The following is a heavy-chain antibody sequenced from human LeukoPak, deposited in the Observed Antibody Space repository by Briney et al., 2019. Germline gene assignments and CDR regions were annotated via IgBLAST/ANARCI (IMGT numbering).Heavy chain of an antibody. D-gene: IGHD5-12*01. J-gene: IGHJ4*02. V-gene: IGHV3-21*04. CDR3: ARLLYSGYGY. Sequence: PGGSLRLSCAGSGFTFSSYSMNWVRQAPGKGLEWVSSISSGSNYIYYADSMKGRFTISRDNAKNSLYLQMNSLRGEDTAVYYCARLLYSGYGYWGQGTLVTVSS. CDR2: ISSGSNYI. CDR1: GFTFSSYS.